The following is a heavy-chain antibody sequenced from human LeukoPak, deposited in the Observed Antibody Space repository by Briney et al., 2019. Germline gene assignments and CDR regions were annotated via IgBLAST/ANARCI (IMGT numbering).Heavy chain of an antibody. CDR2: IYYSGST. CDR1: GGSISSYY. V-gene: IGHV4-59*01. J-gene: IGHJ4*02. D-gene: IGHD3-22*01. CDR3: ATSTYYYDSSGYYS. Sequence: SETLSLTCTVSGGSISSYYWSWIRQPPGKGLEWIGYIYYSGSTNYNPSLKSRVTISVDTSKNQFSLKLSSVTAADTAVYYCATSTYYYDSSGYYSWGQGTLVTVSP.